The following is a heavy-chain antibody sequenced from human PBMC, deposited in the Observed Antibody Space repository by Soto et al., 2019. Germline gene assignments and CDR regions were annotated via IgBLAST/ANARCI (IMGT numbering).Heavy chain of an antibody. D-gene: IGHD6-19*01. V-gene: IGHV3-23*01. CDR3: AKSFSGWYYFDY. J-gene: IGHJ4*02. CDR2: IGGSGDST. CDR1: GFTFRSYA. Sequence: EVQLLESGGGLVQPGGSLRLSCVASGFTFRSYAMSWVRQAPGEGLEWVSAIGGSGDSTYYADSVKGRFTISRDNSKNTLYLQMNSRRAEDTAVYHCAKSFSGWYYFDYWGQGTLVTVSS.